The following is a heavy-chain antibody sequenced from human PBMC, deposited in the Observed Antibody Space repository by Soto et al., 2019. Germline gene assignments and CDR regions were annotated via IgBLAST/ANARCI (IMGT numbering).Heavy chain of an antibody. CDR1: GFTFSSYG. Sequence: GGSLRLSCAASGFTFSSYGMNWVRQAPGKGLEWVAVISYDGSNKYYADSVKGRFTISRDNSKNTLYLQMNSLRAEDTAVYYCAKDSSLGYCSSTSCSRPYYFDYWGQGTLVTVSS. V-gene: IGHV3-30*18. J-gene: IGHJ4*02. CDR3: AKDSSLGYCSSTSCSRPYYFDY. CDR2: ISYDGSNK. D-gene: IGHD2-2*01.